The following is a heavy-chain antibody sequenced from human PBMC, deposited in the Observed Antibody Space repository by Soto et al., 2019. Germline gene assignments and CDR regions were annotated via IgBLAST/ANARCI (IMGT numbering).Heavy chain of an antibody. Sequence: ASVKVSCKASGYTFTSYDINWVRQATGQGLEWMGWMNPNSGNTGYAQKFQGRVTMTRNTSISTAYMELSSLRSEDTAVYYCARADIVVVPAAMSAFDIWGQGTMVTVS. J-gene: IGHJ3*02. CDR2: MNPNSGNT. V-gene: IGHV1-8*01. D-gene: IGHD2-2*01. CDR1: GYTFTSYD. CDR3: ARADIVVVPAAMSAFDI.